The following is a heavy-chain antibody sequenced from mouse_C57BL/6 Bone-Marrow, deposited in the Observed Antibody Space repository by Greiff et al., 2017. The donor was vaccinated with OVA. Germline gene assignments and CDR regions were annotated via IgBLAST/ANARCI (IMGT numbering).Heavy chain of an antibody. V-gene: IGHV4-1*01. Sequence: EVKLLESGGGLVQPGGSLKLSCAASGIDFSRYWMSWVRRAPGKGLEWIGEINPDSSTINYAPSLKDKFIISRDNAKNTLYLQMSKVRSEDTALYYCATIYYPWYFDVWGTGTTVTVSS. CDR1: GIDFSRYW. CDR3: ATIYYPWYFDV. J-gene: IGHJ1*03. D-gene: IGHD1-1*01. CDR2: INPDSSTI.